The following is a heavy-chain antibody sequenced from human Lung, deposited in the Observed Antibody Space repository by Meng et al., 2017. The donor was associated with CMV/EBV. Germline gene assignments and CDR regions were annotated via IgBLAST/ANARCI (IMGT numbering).Heavy chain of an antibody. CDR1: GFTFSSYD. J-gene: IGHJ6*04. D-gene: IGHD3-3*01. V-gene: IGHV3-13*01. CDR3: VRGKVWFLDFYGMDV. CDR2: INSDGDT. Sequence: SCAASGFTFSSYDMHWVRQGTGKGLEWVSNINSDGDTFYTGSVKGRFTISREHAKNSLYLQMNSLRAGDTAVYYCVRGKVWFLDFYGMDVWGKGXTVTVSS.